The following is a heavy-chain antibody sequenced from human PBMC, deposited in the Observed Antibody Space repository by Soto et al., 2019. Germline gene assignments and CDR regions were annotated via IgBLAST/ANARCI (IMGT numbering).Heavy chain of an antibody. CDR2: IYYSGST. D-gene: IGHD5-18*01. CDR1: GGSISSYY. CDR3: ARRYGYAFDF. J-gene: IGHJ3*01. Sequence: QVQLQESGPGLVKPSETLSLTCTVSGGSISSYYWSWIRQPPGKGLEWIGYIYYSGSTNYNPSLKSRVTISVDTSKNQFSLKLKLSSVTAADTAVYYCARRYGYAFDFWGQGTIVTVSS. V-gene: IGHV4-59*08.